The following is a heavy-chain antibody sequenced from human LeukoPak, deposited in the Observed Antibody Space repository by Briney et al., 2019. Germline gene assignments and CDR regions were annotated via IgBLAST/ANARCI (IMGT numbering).Heavy chain of an antibody. D-gene: IGHD3-10*01. J-gene: IGHJ4*02. CDR3: ARLNVDYYGSGSYFFDY. Sequence: ASVKDSCKASGYTFTSYAMHWVRQAPGQRLEWMGWINAGNGNTKYSQKFQGRVTITRDTTASTAYMELSSLRSEDTAVYYCARLNVDYYGSGSYFFDYWGQGTLVTVSS. V-gene: IGHV1-3*01. CDR2: INAGNGNT. CDR1: GYTFTSYA.